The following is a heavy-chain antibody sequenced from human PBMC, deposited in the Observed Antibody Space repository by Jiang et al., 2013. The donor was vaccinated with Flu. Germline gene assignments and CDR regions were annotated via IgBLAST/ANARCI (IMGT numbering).Heavy chain of an antibody. V-gene: IGHV1-69*13. CDR3: ARMVRGVMGTIYADY. CDR2: ITPIIGTT. Sequence: SGAEVKKPGASVKVSCRASGGTFRRYSISWVRQAPGQGLEWMGDITPIIGTTHYAQNFQGRVTISADESTNTAYMELSRLTSEDTAVYYCARMVRGVMGTIYADYWG. J-gene: IGHJ4*01. CDR1: GGTFRRYS. D-gene: IGHD3-10*01.